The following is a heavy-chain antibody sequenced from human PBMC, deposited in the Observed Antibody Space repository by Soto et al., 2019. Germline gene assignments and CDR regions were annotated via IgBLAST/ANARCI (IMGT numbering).Heavy chain of an antibody. CDR1: GGSISSGGYY. Sequence: TSETLSLTCTVSGGSISSGGYYWSWIRQHPGKGLEWIGYIYYSGSTYYNPSLKSRVTISVDTSKNQFSLKLSSVTAADTAVYYCARSPNLYDILTGYSPKNWFDPWGQGTLVTVSS. V-gene: IGHV4-31*03. CDR2: IYYSGST. CDR3: ARSPNLYDILTGYSPKNWFDP. J-gene: IGHJ5*02. D-gene: IGHD3-9*01.